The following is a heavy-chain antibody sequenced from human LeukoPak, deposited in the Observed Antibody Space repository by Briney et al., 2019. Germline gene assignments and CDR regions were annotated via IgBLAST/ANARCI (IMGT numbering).Heavy chain of an antibody. CDR3: ARSGSYYVWYFDL. CDR1: GFTFSSYW. Sequence: GGSLRLSCAASGFTFSSYWMHWVRHAPGKGLVWVSRINSDGSSTSYADSVKGRFTISRDNAKNTLYLQMNSLRAEDTAVYYRARSGSYYVWYFDLWGRGTLVTVSS. J-gene: IGHJ2*01. D-gene: IGHD1-26*01. V-gene: IGHV3-74*01. CDR2: INSDGSST.